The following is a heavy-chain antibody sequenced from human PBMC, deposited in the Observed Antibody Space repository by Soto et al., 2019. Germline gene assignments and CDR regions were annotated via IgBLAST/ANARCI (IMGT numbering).Heavy chain of an antibody. J-gene: IGHJ4*02. V-gene: IGHV4-34*01. CDR2: INHSGST. Sequence: SETLSLTCAVYGGSFSGYYWTWIRQPPGTGLEWIGEINHSGSTNYNPSLKSRVTISVDTSKNQFSLKLTSVTAADTAVYYCARHPGYYDILTGYTTYYFDYWGQGILVTVSS. CDR3: ARHPGYYDILTGYTTYYFDY. D-gene: IGHD3-9*01. CDR1: GGSFSGYY.